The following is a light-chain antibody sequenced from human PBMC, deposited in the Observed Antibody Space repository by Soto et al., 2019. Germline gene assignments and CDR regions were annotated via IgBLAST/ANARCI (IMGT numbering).Light chain of an antibody. V-gene: IGKV3-15*01. Sequence: IVMTQSPATLSVSPGERATLSCRASQSVSSNLAWYQQKPGQAPRLLIYGASTRATGIPARFSGSGSGTEFTLTISSLQSEDFAVYYCKQYNKWPQTFGQGTKVEIX. CDR2: GAS. J-gene: IGKJ1*01. CDR3: KQYNKWPQT. CDR1: QSVSSN.